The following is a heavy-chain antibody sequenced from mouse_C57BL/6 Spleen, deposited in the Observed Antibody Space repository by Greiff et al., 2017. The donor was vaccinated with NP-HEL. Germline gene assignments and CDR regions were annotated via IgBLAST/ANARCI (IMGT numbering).Heavy chain of an antibody. D-gene: IGHD2-5*01. CDR1: GYAFTNYL. J-gene: IGHJ3*01. V-gene: IGHV1-54*01. Sequence: QVQLKQSGVELVRPGTSVKVSCKASGYAFTNYLIEWVKQRPGQGLEWIGVINPGSGGTNYNEKFKGKATLTADKSSSTAYMQLSSLTSEDSAVYFCAREGGYSNLFAYWGQGTLVTVSA. CDR3: AREGGYSNLFAY. CDR2: INPGSGGT.